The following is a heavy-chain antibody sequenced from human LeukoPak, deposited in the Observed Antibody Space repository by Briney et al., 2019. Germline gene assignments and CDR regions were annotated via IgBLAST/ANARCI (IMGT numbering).Heavy chain of an antibody. CDR2: IYYSGST. CDR1: GGSISSYY. CDR3: ARDGTGYYYDSSGQGEGFDP. Sequence: SETLSLTCTVSGGSISSYYWSWIRQPPGKGLEWIVYIYYSGSTNYNPSLKSRVTISVDTSKNQFSLKLSSVTAADTAVYYCARDGTGYYYDSSGQGEGFDPWGQGTLVTVSS. V-gene: IGHV4-59*01. J-gene: IGHJ5*02. D-gene: IGHD3-22*01.